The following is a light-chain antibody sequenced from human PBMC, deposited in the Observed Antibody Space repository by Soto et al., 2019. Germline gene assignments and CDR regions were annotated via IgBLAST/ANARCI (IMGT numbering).Light chain of an antibody. CDR1: DSNIGADYD. CDR3: QSYDNRLMSASWV. CDR2: DSN. J-gene: IGLJ3*02. V-gene: IGLV1-40*01. Sequence: QSVLTQPPSVSGAPGQRVTISCTGSDSNIGADYDVHGSQHLPGAAPKLLIYDSNKRPSGVPDRFSGSKSGTSASLAITGLQAEEEAEYYCQSYDNRLMSASWVFGGGTKLTVL.